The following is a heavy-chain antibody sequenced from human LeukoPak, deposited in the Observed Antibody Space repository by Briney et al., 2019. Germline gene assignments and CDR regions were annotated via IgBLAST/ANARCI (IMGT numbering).Heavy chain of an antibody. CDR2: ISSSGSTI. J-gene: IGHJ4*02. CDR3: ARAMRSGYDY. CDR1: GFTFSSYE. D-gene: IGHD5-12*01. Sequence: GGSLRLSCAASGFTFSSYEMNWVRQAPGKGPERVSYISSSGSTIYYADSVKGRFTISRDNAKNSLYLQMNSLRDEDTAVYYCARAMRSGYDYWGQGTLVTVSS. V-gene: IGHV3-48*03.